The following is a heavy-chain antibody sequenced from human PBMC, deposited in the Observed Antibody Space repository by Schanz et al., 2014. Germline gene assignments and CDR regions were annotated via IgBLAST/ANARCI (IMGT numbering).Heavy chain of an antibody. CDR2: LSGSGGST. J-gene: IGHJ6*02. V-gene: IGHV3-23*04. CDR1: GFAFSSYA. Sequence: DVQLVESGGGLVQPGGSLRLSCAASGFAFSSYAMTWVRQAPGKGLEWVSALSGSGGSTYYADSVKGRFTISRDTSKNTLYLQMNILRAEDTAIYYCAKARYSSSWQYAGLDVWGQGTTVTVSS. D-gene: IGHD6-13*01. CDR3: AKARYSSSWQYAGLDV.